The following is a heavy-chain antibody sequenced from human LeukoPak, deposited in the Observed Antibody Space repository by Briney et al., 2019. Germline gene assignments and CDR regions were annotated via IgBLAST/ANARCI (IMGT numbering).Heavy chain of an antibody. Sequence: PGRSLRLSCAASGFIFSSYAMHWVRQAPGKGLEWVAVISYDGRDKYYADSVKGRFTISRDDSKNTLNLQMNSLRAEDPAVYYCARAKGYSSSWYGSHFDYWGQGTLVTVSS. V-gene: IGHV3-30*04. D-gene: IGHD6-13*01. CDR2: ISYDGRDK. CDR3: ARAKGYSSSWYGSHFDY. CDR1: GFIFSSYA. J-gene: IGHJ4*02.